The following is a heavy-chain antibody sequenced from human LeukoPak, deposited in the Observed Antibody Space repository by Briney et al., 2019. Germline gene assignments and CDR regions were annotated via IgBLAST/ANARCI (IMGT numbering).Heavy chain of an antibody. V-gene: IGHV1-2*02. Sequence: ASVKVSCKASGYTFTGYYMHWVRQAPGQGLEWMGWINPNSGGTNYAQKFQGRVTMTRDTSISTAYMELSRLRSDDTAVYYCAKGVSILLCFGELQYWGQGTLVTVSS. CDR3: AKGVSILLCFGELQY. CDR2: INPNSGGT. CDR1: GYTFTGYY. J-gene: IGHJ4*02. D-gene: IGHD3-10*01.